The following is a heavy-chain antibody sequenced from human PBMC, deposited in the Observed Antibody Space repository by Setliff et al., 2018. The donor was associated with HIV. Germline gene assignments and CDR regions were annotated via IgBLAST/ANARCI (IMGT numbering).Heavy chain of an antibody. D-gene: IGHD2-15*01. CDR3: ARVRYCSGGSCYGGEYWFDP. CDR2: INPSGSST. J-gene: IGHJ5*02. CDR1: GYTFTSYY. Sequence: GASVKVSCKASGYTFTSYYIHWVRQATGQGLEWMGVINPSGSSTSYAQSFQDRVTMTRDTSTSTVYMELSSLRSDDTAVYYCARVRYCSGGSCYGGEYWFDPWGQGTLVTVS. V-gene: IGHV1-46*01.